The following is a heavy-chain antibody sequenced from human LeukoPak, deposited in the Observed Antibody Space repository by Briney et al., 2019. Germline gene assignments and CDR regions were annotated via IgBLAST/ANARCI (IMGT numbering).Heavy chain of an antibody. V-gene: IGHV3-23*01. Sequence: PGGSLRLSCAASGFTFSSYAMSWVRQAPGKGLEWVSAISGSGGSTYYADSVKGRFTISRDNSKNTLYLQMNSLSAEDTAVYYCAKDFFCSTSCYSTFDYWGQGTLVTVSS. CDR1: GFTFSSYA. CDR2: ISGSGGST. J-gene: IGHJ4*02. CDR3: AKDFFCSTSCYSTFDY. D-gene: IGHD2-2*01.